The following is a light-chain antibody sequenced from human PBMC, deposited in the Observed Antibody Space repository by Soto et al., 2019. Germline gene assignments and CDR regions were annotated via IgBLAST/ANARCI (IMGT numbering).Light chain of an antibody. CDR1: SSDVGGYNY. Sequence: QSVLTQPASVSGSPGQSITISCTGTSSDVGGYNYVSCYQQHPGKAPKLMIYEVSNRPSGVSNRFSGSKSVNTASLTISGVQAEDEADYYCSSSTSSSTGVFGGGTKVTVL. V-gene: IGLV2-14*01. CDR2: EVS. CDR3: SSSTSSSTGV. J-gene: IGLJ2*01.